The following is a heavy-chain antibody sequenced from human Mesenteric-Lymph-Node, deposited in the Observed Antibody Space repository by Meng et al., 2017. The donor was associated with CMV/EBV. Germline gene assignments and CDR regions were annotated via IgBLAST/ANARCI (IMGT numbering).Heavy chain of an antibody. CDR2: MYYSGST. J-gene: IGHJ6*02. CDR1: GFTVSSNY. D-gene: IGHD5/OR15-5a*01. Sequence: GSLRLSCAASGFTVSSNYMSWVRQAPGRGLEWIGSMYYSGSTYYNPSLKTKITMSVDTSKNQFSLKVNSVTAADTALYYCVRIGQVSTTYYYYYGMGVWGRGTTVTVSS. CDR3: VRIGQVSTTYYYYYGMGV. V-gene: IGHV4-59*02.